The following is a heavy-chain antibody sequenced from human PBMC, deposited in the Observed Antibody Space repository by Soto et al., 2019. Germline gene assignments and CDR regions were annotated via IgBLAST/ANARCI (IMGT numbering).Heavy chain of an antibody. Sequence: QVQLVQSGAEVKKPGSSVKVSCRASGGTFNNFALTWVRQAPGQGLEGRGGIMPVFHTTNIAQTFQDRITVTADDFTTTVYMEMTSLRYDDTAVYYCATATISPVSATLYHYGMDVWGQGTTVTVSS. J-gene: IGHJ6*02. CDR1: GGTFNNFA. CDR2: IMPVFHTT. CDR3: ATATISPVSATLYHYGMDV. V-gene: IGHV1-69*01. D-gene: IGHD6-25*01.